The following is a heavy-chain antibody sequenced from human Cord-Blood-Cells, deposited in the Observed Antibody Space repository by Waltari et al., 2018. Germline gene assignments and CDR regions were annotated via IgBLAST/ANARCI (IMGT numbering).Heavy chain of an antibody. CDR3: ARDLGRAKQYWYFDL. D-gene: IGHD3-10*01. CDR2: INPNSGGT. J-gene: IGHJ2*01. Sequence: QVQLVQSGAEVKKPGASVKVSCKASGYTFTGYYTHWVRQAPGQGLEWMGWINPNSGGTNYAQKFQGRVTMTRDTSISTAYMELSRLRSDDTAVYYCARDLGRAKQYWYFDLWGRGTLVTVSS. V-gene: IGHV1-2*02. CDR1: GYTFTGYY.